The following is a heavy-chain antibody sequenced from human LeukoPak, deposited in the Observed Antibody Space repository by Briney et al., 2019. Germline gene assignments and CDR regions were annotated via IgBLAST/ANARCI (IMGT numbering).Heavy chain of an antibody. CDR3: ARDAPHTSGYLS. V-gene: IGHV1-69*04. J-gene: IGHJ5*02. CDR1: GDTFSSCT. D-gene: IGHD2-2*01. CDR2: IIPILGIT. Sequence: SVKVSCKASGDTFSSCTISWVRQAPGQGLEWMGRIIPILGITNYAQKFQGRVTTTADKSTTTAYMELSSLRSEDTAVYYCARDAPHTSGYLSWGQGTLVTVSS.